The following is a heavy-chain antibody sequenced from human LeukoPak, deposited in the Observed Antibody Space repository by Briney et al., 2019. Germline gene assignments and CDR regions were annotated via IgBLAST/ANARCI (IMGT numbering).Heavy chain of an antibody. Sequence: GGSLRLSCAASGFTFSSYEMNWVRQAPGKGLGWVSYISSSGSTIYYADSVKGRFTISRDNAKNSLYLQMNSLRAEDTAVYYCARVEQPYYYYYYMDAWGKGTTVTVSS. V-gene: IGHV3-48*03. J-gene: IGHJ6*03. CDR3: ARVEQPYYYYYYMDA. D-gene: IGHD1/OR15-1a*01. CDR2: ISSSGSTI. CDR1: GFTFSSYE.